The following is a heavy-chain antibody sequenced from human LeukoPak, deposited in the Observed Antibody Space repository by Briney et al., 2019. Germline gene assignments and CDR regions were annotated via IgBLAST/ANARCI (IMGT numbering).Heavy chain of an antibody. CDR2: IRFDATNK. V-gene: IGHV3-30*02. Sequence: GGSLRLSCGASGFIFSGSSMHWVRQAPGKGLEWVCFIRFDATNKYYADSVKGRFTISRDNSNNTLYLQLNNVRTEDTATYFCAKEQYPGYFDFWGQGTLVTVSA. D-gene: IGHD1-14*01. CDR3: AKEQYPGYFDF. CDR1: GFIFSGSS. J-gene: IGHJ4*02.